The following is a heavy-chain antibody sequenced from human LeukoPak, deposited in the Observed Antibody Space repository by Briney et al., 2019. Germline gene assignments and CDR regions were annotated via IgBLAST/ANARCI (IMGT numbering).Heavy chain of an antibody. J-gene: IGHJ3*02. Sequence: SETLSLTCTVSGGSISSGDYYWSWIRQPPGKGLEWIGEINHSGSTNYNPSLKSRVTISVDTSKNQFSLKLSSVTAADTAVYYCARCWGAMADDAFDIWGQGTMVTVSS. CDR1: GGSISSGDYY. V-gene: IGHV4-39*07. D-gene: IGHD3-16*01. CDR2: INHSGST. CDR3: ARCWGAMADDAFDI.